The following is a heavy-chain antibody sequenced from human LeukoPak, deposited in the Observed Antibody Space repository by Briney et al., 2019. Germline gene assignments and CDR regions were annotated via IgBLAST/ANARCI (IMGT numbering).Heavy chain of an antibody. J-gene: IGHJ6*02. CDR2: ISYDGSNK. Sequence: PGRSLRLSCAASGFTFSSYAMHWVRQAPGKGLEWVAVISYDGSNKYYADSVKGRFTTSRDNSKNTLYLQMNSLRAEDTAVYYCARPPPYSSSWYDYYYGMDVWGQGTTVTVSS. CDR3: ARPPPYSSSWYDYYYGMDV. CDR1: GFTFSSYA. V-gene: IGHV3-30-3*01. D-gene: IGHD6-13*01.